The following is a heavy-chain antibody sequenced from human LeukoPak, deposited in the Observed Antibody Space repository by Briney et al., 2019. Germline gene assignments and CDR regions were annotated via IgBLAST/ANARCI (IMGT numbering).Heavy chain of an antibody. D-gene: IGHD3-16*01. V-gene: IGHV4-39*07. CDR2: IYYSGST. Sequence: SETLSLTCTVSGGSISSSSYYWGWIRQPPGKGLEWIGSIYYSGSTNYNPSLKSRVTISVDTSKNQFSLKLSSVTAADTAVYYCARTSRPLGGFDIWGQGTMVTVSS. J-gene: IGHJ3*02. CDR1: GGSISSSSYY. CDR3: ARTSRPLGGFDI.